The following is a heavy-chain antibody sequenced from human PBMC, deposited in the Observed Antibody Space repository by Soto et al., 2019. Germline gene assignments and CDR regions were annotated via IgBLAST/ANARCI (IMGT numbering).Heavy chain of an antibody. CDR2: IYYSGGA. Sequence: PSETLSLTCSVSGGSIRSYFWSWIRQPPGKGLEWIGNIYYSGGANYNPSLKSRVTISVDTSKNDFSLKLTSVTAADTAVYFCSGSGTRGVIIDFWGQGTLVTVSS. CDR3: SGSGTRGVIIDF. D-gene: IGHD3-10*01. V-gene: IGHV4-59*01. J-gene: IGHJ4*02. CDR1: GGSIRSYF.